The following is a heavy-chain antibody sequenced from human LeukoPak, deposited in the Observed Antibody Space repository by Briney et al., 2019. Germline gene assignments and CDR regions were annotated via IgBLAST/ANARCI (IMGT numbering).Heavy chain of an antibody. CDR1: GYTFTGYY. CDR2: INPNSGGT. V-gene: IGHV1-2*02. J-gene: IGHJ6*03. D-gene: IGHD2-2*01. CDR3: AREDVVPAAKYYYYYMDV. Sequence: ASVKVSCKASGYTFTGYYMHWVRQTPGQGLEWMGWINPNSGGTNYAQKFQGRVTMTRDTSISTAYMELSRLRSDDTAVYYCAREDVVPAAKYYYYYMDVWGKGTTVTVSS.